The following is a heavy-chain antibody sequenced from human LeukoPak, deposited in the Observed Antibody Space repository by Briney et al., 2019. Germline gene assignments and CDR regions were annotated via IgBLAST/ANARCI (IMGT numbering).Heavy chain of an antibody. D-gene: IGHD6-13*01. J-gene: IGHJ4*02. CDR1: GFTFSAYG. Sequence: GGSLRLSCAASGFTFSAYGMHWVRQAPGKGLEWVAFIRYDGSNKYYADSVKGRFTISRDNSRNTLYLQMNSLRPEDTAVYYCARKAGSSWYFDYWGQGTLVTVSS. CDR3: ARKAGSSWYFDY. CDR2: IRYDGSNK. V-gene: IGHV3-30*02.